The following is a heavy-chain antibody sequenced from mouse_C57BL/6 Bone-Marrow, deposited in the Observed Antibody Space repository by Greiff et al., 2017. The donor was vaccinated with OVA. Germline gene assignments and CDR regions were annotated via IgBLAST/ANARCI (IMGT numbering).Heavy chain of an antibody. V-gene: IGHV5-4*01. CDR3: ARDRYYYGSSYSWFAY. CDR1: GFTFSSYA. J-gene: IGHJ3*01. D-gene: IGHD1-1*01. Sequence: EVKLVESGGGLVKPGGSLKLSCAASGFTFSSYAMSWVRQTPEKRLEWVATISDGGSYTYYPANVKGRFTISRDNAKNNLYLQMSHLKSEDTAMYYCARDRYYYGSSYSWFAYWGQGTLVTVSA. CDR2: ISDGGSYT.